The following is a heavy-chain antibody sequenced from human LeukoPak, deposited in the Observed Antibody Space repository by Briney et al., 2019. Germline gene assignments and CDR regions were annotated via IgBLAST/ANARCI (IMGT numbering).Heavy chain of an antibody. V-gene: IGHV5-51*01. D-gene: IGHD4-17*01. CDR2: IYPGDSDT. CDR1: GYSSTSYW. CDR3: ARRQNAGYGDSFDY. J-gene: IGHJ4*02. Sequence: PGASLRIPSKGSGYSSTSYWSGWGRRMPGKGLQWMGIIYPGDSDTGYSPSFQGQVTISADKSISTAYLQWSSLKASDTAMYYCARRQNAGYGDSFDYWGQGTLVTVSS.